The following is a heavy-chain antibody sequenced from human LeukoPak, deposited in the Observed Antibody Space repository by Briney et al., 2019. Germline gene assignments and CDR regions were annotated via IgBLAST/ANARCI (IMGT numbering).Heavy chain of an antibody. CDR2: IYYSGST. CDR1: GGSISSYY. J-gene: IGHJ4*02. CDR3: ARQGPYGDYLDY. V-gene: IGHV4-59*08. D-gene: IGHD4-17*01. Sequence: PSETLSLTCTVSGGSISSYYWTWIRQPPGKGLEWIGYIYYSGSTNYNPSLKSRVTISVDTSKNQFSLKLRSVTAADTAVYFCARQGPYGDYLDYWGQGTLVTVSS.